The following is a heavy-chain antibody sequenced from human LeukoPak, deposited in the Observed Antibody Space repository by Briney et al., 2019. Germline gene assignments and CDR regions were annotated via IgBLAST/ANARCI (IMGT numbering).Heavy chain of an antibody. D-gene: IGHD1-1*01. CDR3: AKAGPGTPLRFAFDI. Sequence: GGSLRLSCAASGFTVSSNYMSWVRQAPGKGLEWVSVIYSGGSTYYADSVKGRFTISRDNSKNTLYLQMNSLRAEDTAVYYCAKAGPGTPLRFAFDIWGQGTMVTVSS. CDR1: GFTVSSNY. J-gene: IGHJ3*02. V-gene: IGHV3-53*01. CDR2: IYSGGST.